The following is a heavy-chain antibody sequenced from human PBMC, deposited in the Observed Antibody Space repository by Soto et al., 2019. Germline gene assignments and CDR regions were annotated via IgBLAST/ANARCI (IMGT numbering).Heavy chain of an antibody. CDR1: GYSFTSYW. D-gene: IGHD3-10*01. V-gene: IGHV5-51*01. CDR3: AGGGVRGVITRTRDYYGMDV. J-gene: IGHJ6*02. Sequence: EVQLVQSGAEVKKPGESLKISCKGSGYSFTSYWIGWVRQMPGKGLEWMGIIYPGDSDTRYSPSFQGQVTISADKSISTAYLQWSSPKASDTAMYYCAGGGVRGVITRTRDYYGMDVWGQGTTVTVSS. CDR2: IYPGDSDT.